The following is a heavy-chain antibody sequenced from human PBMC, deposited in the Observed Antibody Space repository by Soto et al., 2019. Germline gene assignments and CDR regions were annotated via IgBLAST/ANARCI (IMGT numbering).Heavy chain of an antibody. CDR3: ARINFGIPAAILRWFDP. J-gene: IGHJ5*02. Sequence: SGPTLVNPTETLTLTCTVSGFSLSNARMGVSWIRQSPGKALEWLAHIFSNDEKSYSTTLKNRLTISKDTSNSQVVLTMTNMDPVDTATYYCARINFGIPAAILRWFDPWGQGTLVTVS. V-gene: IGHV2-26*01. D-gene: IGHD2-2*01. CDR1: GFSLSNARMG. CDR2: IFSNDEK.